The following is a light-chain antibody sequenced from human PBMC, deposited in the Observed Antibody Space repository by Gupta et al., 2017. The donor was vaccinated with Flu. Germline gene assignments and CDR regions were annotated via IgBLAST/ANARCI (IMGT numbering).Light chain of an antibody. CDR2: QDT. CDR3: QAWDSGTCG. Sequence: SSDLTQPHSVSVSPGDTASITCSGVKLSDIYVSWYQQKPGQSPVLVIYQDTQRPSGVPERFSGSTSGNTATLTMAGTEAMDEDDYYCQAWDSGTCGFGGGTKLTVL. V-gene: IGLV3-1*01. CDR1: KLSDIY. J-gene: IGLJ2*01.